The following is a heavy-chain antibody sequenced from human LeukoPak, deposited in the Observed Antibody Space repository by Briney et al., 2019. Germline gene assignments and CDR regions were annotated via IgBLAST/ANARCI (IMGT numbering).Heavy chain of an antibody. CDR3: ARRPELKGQRVQTFDW. CDR1: GFTYSDYY. V-gene: IGHV3-11*06. Sequence: PGGSLRLSCAASGFTYSDYYMSWIRQAPGKGLEWVSYISSSSSYTNYADSVRGRFTIFRDNAKNSLYLQMTSLRAEDTAVYYCARRPELKGQRVQTFDWWGQGTPGTVSS. CDR2: ISSSSSYT. J-gene: IGHJ4*02. D-gene: IGHD1-1*01.